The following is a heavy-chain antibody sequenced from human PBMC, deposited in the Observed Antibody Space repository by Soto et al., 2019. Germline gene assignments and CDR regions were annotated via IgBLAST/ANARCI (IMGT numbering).Heavy chain of an antibody. Sequence: GSCPTLVNPTETLTLTCTVSGFSLSNARMGVSWIRQPPGKALEWLAHIFSNDEKSYSTSLKSRLTISKDTSKSQVVLTMTNMDPVDTATYYCARMRSYSSSWKNWFDPWGQGTLVTVSS. CDR1: GFSLSNARMG. V-gene: IGHV2-26*01. CDR3: ARMRSYSSSWKNWFDP. CDR2: IFSNDEK. J-gene: IGHJ5*02. D-gene: IGHD6-13*01.